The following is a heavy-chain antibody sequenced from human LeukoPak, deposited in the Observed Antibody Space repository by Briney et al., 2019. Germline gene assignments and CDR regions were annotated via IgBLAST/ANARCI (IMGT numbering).Heavy chain of an antibody. J-gene: IGHJ5*02. V-gene: IGHV4-59*01. CDR3: ARDALWFGDGWFDP. Sequence: PSETLSLTCTVSGGSISSSYWSWIRQPPGKGLEWIGYIYYSGNTNYNPSLKSRVTISVDTSKNQFSLKLTSVTAADTAVYYCARDALWFGDGWFDPWGQGTLVTVSS. CDR2: IYYSGNT. CDR1: GGSISSSY. D-gene: IGHD3-10*01.